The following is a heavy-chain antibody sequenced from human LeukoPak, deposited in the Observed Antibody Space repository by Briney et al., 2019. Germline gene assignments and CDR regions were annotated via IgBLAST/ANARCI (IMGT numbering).Heavy chain of an antibody. CDR3: ARESSGWYIGPDGYYYYMDV. V-gene: IGHV1-8*01. CDR1: GYTFTSYD. D-gene: IGHD6-19*01. J-gene: IGHJ6*03. CDR2: MNPNSGNT. Sequence: ASVKVSCKASGYTFTSYDINWVRQATGQGLEWMGWMNPNSGNTGYAQKFQGRVTMTRNTSISTAYMELSSLRSEDTAVYYCARESSGWYIGPDGYYYYMDVWGKGTTVTVSS.